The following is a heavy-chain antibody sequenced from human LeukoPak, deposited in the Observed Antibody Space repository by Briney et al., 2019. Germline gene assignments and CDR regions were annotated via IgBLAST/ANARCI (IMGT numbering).Heavy chain of an antibody. CDR3: ATEGSFDY. CDR2: ISGNGGST. V-gene: IGHV3-64*01. Sequence: PGGSLRLSCAASGFTFSNYAMHWVRQAPGKGLEYVSGISGNGGSTYYANSVKGRFTISRDNSKNTLYLQMNSLRAEDAAVYYCATEGSFDYWGQGTLVTVSS. J-gene: IGHJ4*02. CDR1: GFTFSNYA.